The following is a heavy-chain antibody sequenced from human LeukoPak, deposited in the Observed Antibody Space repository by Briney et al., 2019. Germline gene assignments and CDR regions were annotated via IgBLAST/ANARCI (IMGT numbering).Heavy chain of an antibody. Sequence: GGSLRLSCEASGFTFSSYWMTWVRQAPGKGLEWVANINQDGSEEYYVDSVKGRFTISRDNAKNSLYLQINSLTAEDTAVYCCAKDVSSGWPLFDYWGQGTLVTVSS. CDR2: INQDGSEE. CDR3: AKDVSSGWPLFDY. D-gene: IGHD6-19*01. V-gene: IGHV3-7*01. CDR1: GFTFSSYW. J-gene: IGHJ4*02.